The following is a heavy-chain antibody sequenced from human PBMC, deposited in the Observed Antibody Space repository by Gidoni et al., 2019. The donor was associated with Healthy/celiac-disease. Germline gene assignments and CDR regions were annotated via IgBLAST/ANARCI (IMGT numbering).Heavy chain of an antibody. CDR2: INPNSGGT. D-gene: IGHD6-13*01. V-gene: IGHV1-2*02. CDR3: ASPTHRIAAAQRHYDYGMDV. Sequence: VQLSQPVAELKQPGSSVKVSCNASGSTFTGYYMHWVRQAPGQGLEWMGWINPNSGGTNYAQKFQGRVTMTRDTYISTAYMELSRLRSDDTAVYYCASPTHRIAAAQRHYDYGMDVWGQGTTVTVSS. J-gene: IGHJ6*02. CDR1: GSTFTGYY.